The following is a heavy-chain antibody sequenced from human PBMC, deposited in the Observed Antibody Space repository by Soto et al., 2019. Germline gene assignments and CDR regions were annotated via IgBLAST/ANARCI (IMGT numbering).Heavy chain of an antibody. V-gene: IGHV1-69*13. CDR1: GGTFSSYA. D-gene: IGHD4-4*01. CDR2: IIPIFGTA. CDR3: ARVVRTTANYYYYGMDV. Sequence: ASVKVSCKASGGTFSSYAIGWVRQAPGQGLEWMGGIIPIFGTANYAQKFQGRVTITADESTSTAYMELSSLRSEDTAVYYCARVVRTTANYYYYGMDVWGQGTTVTVSS. J-gene: IGHJ6*02.